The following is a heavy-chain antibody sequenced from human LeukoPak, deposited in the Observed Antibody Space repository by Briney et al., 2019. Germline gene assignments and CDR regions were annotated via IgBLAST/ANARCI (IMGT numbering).Heavy chain of an antibody. CDR3: ARGWDYDSGGRPTAYVY. CDR1: GGTFSNYA. Sequence: GASVTVSCKASGGTFSNYAINWVRQAPGPGLEWMGGIIPIFGTANYAQKFQGRVTITADESTSTVYMELNSLKSEDTAVYYCARGWDYDSGGRPTAYVYWGQGTLVTVSS. V-gene: IGHV1-69*13. J-gene: IGHJ4*02. CDR2: IIPIFGTA. D-gene: IGHD3-22*01.